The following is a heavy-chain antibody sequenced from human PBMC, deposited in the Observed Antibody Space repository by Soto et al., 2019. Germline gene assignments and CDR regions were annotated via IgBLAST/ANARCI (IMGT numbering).Heavy chain of an antibody. J-gene: IGHJ6*02. CDR3: ARDGPWELRYFDWLLSRNGDYYYYGMDV. Sequence: GGSLRLSCAASGFTFSSYSMNWVRQAPGKWLEWVSSISSSSSYIYYADSVKGRFTISRDNAKNSLYLQMNSLRAEDTAVYYCARDGPWELRYFDWLLSRNGDYYYYGMDVWGQGXTVTVYS. CDR2: ISSSSSYI. V-gene: IGHV3-21*01. CDR1: GFTFSSYS. D-gene: IGHD3-9*01.